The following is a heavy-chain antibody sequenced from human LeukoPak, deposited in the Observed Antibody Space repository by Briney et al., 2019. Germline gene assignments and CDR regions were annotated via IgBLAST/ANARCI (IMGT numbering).Heavy chain of an antibody. CDR3: ATSTAAAGTD. V-gene: IGHV3-7*03. D-gene: IGHD6-13*01. CDR2: IKQDGSEK. J-gene: IGHJ1*01. CDR1: GFTVSSNY. Sequence: GGSLRLSCAASGFTVSSNYMNWVRQAPGKGLKWVANIKQDGSEKYYVDSVKGRFTISRDNAQNSLYLQMNSLRAEDTAIYYCATSTAAAGTDWGQGTLVTVSS.